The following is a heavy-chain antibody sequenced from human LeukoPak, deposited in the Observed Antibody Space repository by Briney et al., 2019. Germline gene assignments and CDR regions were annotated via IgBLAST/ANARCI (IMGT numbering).Heavy chain of an antibody. D-gene: IGHD2-15*01. CDR3: ARDFRYCSGGSCYASYYFDY. CDR2: IYYSGST. V-gene: IGHV4-59*12. CDR1: GGSISSYY. Sequence: KSSETLSLTCTVSGGSISSYYWSWIRQPPGKGLEWIGYIYYSGSTYYNPSLKSRVTISVDTSKNQFSLKLSSVTAADTAVYYCARDFRYCSGGSCYASYYFDYWGQGTLVTVSP. J-gene: IGHJ4*02.